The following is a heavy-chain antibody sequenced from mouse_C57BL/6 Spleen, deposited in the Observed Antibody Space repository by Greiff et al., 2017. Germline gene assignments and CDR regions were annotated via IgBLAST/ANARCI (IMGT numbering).Heavy chain of an antibody. Sequence: QVQLLQSGPELVKPGASVKISCKASGYAFSSSWMNWVKQRPGKGLEWIGRIYPGDGDTNYNGKFKGKATLTADKSSSTAYMQLSSLTSEDSAVYFWAYWYFDVWGTGTTVTVAS. J-gene: IGHJ1*03. CDR2: IYPGDGDT. CDR1: GYAFSSSW. CDR3: AYWYFDV. V-gene: IGHV1-82*01.